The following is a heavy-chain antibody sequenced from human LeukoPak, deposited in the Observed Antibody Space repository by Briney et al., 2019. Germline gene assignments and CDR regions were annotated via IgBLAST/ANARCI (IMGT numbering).Heavy chain of an antibody. Sequence: TSQTLSLTCTVSGGSISSGSYYWSWIRQPAGKGLEWIGRIYTSGSTNYNPSLKSRVTISVDTSKNQFSLKLSSVTAADTAVYYCARALWFGENWFDPWGQGTLVTVSS. D-gene: IGHD3-10*01. CDR1: GGSISSGSYY. CDR3: ARALWFGENWFDP. J-gene: IGHJ5*02. V-gene: IGHV4-61*02. CDR2: IYTSGST.